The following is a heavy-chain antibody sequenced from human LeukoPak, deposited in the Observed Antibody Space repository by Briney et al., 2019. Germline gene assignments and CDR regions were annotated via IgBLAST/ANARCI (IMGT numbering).Heavy chain of an antibody. J-gene: IGHJ4*02. CDR2: INSDGSST. V-gene: IGHV3-74*01. D-gene: IGHD6-13*01. CDR3: GRIIAAAGTPD. CDR1: GITFSSYW. Sequence: GGSLRLSCAASGITFSSYWMHWVRQAPGKGLVWVSRINSDGSSTSYADSVKGRFTISRDNARNTLYLQMSSLRAEDTAVYYCGRIIAAAGTPDWGQGTLVTVSS.